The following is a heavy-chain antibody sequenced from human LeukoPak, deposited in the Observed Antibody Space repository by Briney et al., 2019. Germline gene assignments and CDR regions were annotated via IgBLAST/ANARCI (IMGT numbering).Heavy chain of an antibody. CDR2: IYSNGNG. CDR1: GFTVSANF. J-gene: IGHJ6*02. CDR3: ARPLRFNNNMDV. V-gene: IGHV3-53*01. D-gene: IGHD3-3*01. Sequence: GGSLRLSCAASGFTVSANFMSWVRQTPGKGLEWVSIIYSNGNGYYAASVEGRFTISRDNSKNTMYLQMNSLRAEDTAVYYCARPLRFNNNMDVWGQGTTVTVSS.